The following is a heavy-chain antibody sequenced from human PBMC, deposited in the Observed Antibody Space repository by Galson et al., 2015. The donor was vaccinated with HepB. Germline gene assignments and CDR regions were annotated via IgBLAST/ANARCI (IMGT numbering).Heavy chain of an antibody. D-gene: IGHD2-2*01. CDR3: ARFVVVPLGYYYYMDV. V-gene: IGHV1-18*01. CDR1: GHTFTSYG. Sequence: SVKVSCKASGHTFTSYGISWVRQAPGQGLEWMGWISAYNGNTNYAQKLQGRVTMTTDTSTSTAYMELRSLRSDGTAVYYCARFVVVPLGYYYYMDVWGKGTTVTVSS. J-gene: IGHJ6*03. CDR2: ISAYNGNT.